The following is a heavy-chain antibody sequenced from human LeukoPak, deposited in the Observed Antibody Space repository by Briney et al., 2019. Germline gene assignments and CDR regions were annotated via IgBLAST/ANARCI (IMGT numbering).Heavy chain of an antibody. CDR2: IYPGDSDT. D-gene: IGHD3-3*01. V-gene: IGHV5-51*01. CDR1: GYSFTSYW. J-gene: IGHJ6*03. CDR3: ARHRGPYYDFWSGYYGYYMDV. Sequence: GESLKISCKGSGYSFTSYWIGWVRQMPGKGLEWMGIIYPGDSDTRYSPSFQGQVTISADKSISTAYLQWSSLKASDTAMYYCARHRGPYYDFWSGYYGYYMDVWGKGTTVTVSS.